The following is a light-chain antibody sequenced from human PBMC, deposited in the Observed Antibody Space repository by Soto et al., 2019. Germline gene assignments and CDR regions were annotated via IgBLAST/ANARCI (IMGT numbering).Light chain of an antibody. Sequence: DIQMTQSPSSLSASVGDRVTITCRASQSISNYLNWYQQKPGKAPKLLIYDASSLESGVPSRFSGSGSGTELTLTISNLQPDDFATYYCQQYYDYSPTFGQGTKVDIK. CDR2: DAS. V-gene: IGKV1-5*01. J-gene: IGKJ1*01. CDR1: QSISNY. CDR3: QQYYDYSPT.